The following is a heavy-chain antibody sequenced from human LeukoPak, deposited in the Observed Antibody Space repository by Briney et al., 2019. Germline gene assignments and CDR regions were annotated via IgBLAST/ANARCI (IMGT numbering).Heavy chain of an antibody. CDR1: GDSVSTNSAT. D-gene: IGHD3-10*01. J-gene: IGHJ5*02. V-gene: IGHV6-1*01. Sequence: SQTLSLTCAISGDSVSTNSATWNWIRQSPSRGLEWLGRTYYTSKWNSGYAGSVKSRITINPDTSKNQFSLQLNSVTPEDTAVYYCAREEARGSNWFDPWGQGTLVTVSS. CDR3: AREEARGSNWFDP. CDR2: TYYTSKWNS.